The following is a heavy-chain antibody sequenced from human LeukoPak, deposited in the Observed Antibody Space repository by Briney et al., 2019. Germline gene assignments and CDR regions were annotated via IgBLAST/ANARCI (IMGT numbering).Heavy chain of an antibody. Sequence: GESLKISCKGSGYSFSNYWIGWVRQMPGKGLEWMGIIYGGDSDTRYRPSFQGQVTISADKSINTVYLQWSSLKALDTAMYYCARRHDNGGYARIDYWGQGTLVTVSA. D-gene: IGHD3-22*01. CDR2: IYGGDSDT. V-gene: IGHV5-51*01. CDR3: ARRHDNGGYARIDY. J-gene: IGHJ4*02. CDR1: GYSFSNYW.